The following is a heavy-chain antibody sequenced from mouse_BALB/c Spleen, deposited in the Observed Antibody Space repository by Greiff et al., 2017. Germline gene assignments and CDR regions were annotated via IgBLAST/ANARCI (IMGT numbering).Heavy chain of an antibody. Sequence: EVKLMESGGGLVKPGGSLKLSCAASGFTFSSYAMSWVRQTLEKRLEWVASISSGGSTYNPDSVKGRFTISRDNARNILYLQMSSLRSEDTAMYYCARDRSYAMDYWGQGTSVTVSS. CDR1: GFTFSSYA. V-gene: IGHV5-6-5*01. D-gene: IGHD2-14*01. J-gene: IGHJ4*01. CDR2: ISSGGST. CDR3: ARDRSYAMDY.